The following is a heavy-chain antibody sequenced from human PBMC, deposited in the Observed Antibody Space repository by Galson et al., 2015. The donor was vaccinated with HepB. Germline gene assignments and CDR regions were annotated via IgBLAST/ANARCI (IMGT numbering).Heavy chain of an antibody. V-gene: IGHV4-31*03. CDR3: AGGYYDSSGYFS. Sequence: TLSLTCTVSGGSISSGGYYWSWIRQHPGKGLEWIGYIYYSGSTYYNPSLKSRVTISVDTSKNQFSLKLSSVTAADTAVYYCAGGYYDSSGYFSWGQGTLVTVSS. CDR2: IYYSGST. CDR1: GGSISSGGYY. D-gene: IGHD3-22*01. J-gene: IGHJ4*02.